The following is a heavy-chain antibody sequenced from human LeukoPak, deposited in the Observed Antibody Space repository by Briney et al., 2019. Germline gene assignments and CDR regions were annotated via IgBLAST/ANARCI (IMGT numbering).Heavy chain of an antibody. J-gene: IGHJ4*02. D-gene: IGHD2-2*01. CDR1: GGSISSYY. V-gene: IGHV4-59*08. Sequence: PSETLSLTCSVSGGSISSYYWSWIRQPPGKGLEWIGYIYYSGSTNYNPSLKSRVTMSVDTSKNQFSLKLTSVTAADTAVYYCARLGIGVVPTAMLGDYYFDYWGQGTLVTVSS. CDR2: IYYSGST. CDR3: ARLGIGVVPTAMLGDYYFDY.